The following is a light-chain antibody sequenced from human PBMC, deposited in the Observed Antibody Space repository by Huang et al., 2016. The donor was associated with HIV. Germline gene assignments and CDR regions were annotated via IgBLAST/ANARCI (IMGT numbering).Light chain of an antibody. V-gene: IGKV1-6*01. J-gene: IGKJ3*01. CDR1: QGIRHD. CDR2: AAS. Sequence: AIQMTQSPSSLSASVGDRVTITCRASQGIRHDLGWYQQKPGKAPKLLIYAASSLQSGVPSRCSGSGSGTDFTLTISSLQPEDFATYYCLQNYNYPFTFGPGTKLDIK. CDR3: LQNYNYPFT.